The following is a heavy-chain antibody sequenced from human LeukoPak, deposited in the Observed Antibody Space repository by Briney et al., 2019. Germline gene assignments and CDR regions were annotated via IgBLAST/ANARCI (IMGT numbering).Heavy chain of an antibody. V-gene: IGHV3-23*01. J-gene: IGHJ3*02. D-gene: IGHD1-26*01. CDR2: IHGSGGST. CDR3: AKDRTVSGTYLLDAFHT. Sequence: PGGSLRLSCAASGFTFSSYAMTWVRQAPGKGLEWVSAIHGSGGSTYYADSVKGRFTVSRDNSKNTLYPQMNSLRAEDTAVYYCAKDRTVSGTYLLDAFHTWGQGTMVTVSS. CDR1: GFTFSSYA.